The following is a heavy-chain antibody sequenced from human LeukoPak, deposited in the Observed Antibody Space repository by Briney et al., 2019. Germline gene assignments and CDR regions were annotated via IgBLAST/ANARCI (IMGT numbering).Heavy chain of an antibody. CDR1: GFTFSDYA. J-gene: IGHJ4*02. D-gene: IGHD4-17*01. V-gene: IGHV3-23*01. CDR2: IRGTGGTT. CDR3: GKDPNGDYVGAFDF. Sequence: GGSLRLSCAASGFTFSDYALIWVRQAPGKGLEWISAIRGTGGTTYYADSVKGRCTISRDNSRNTVYLQMNSLRAEDTALYFCGKDPNGDYVGAFDFWGQGTPVTVSS.